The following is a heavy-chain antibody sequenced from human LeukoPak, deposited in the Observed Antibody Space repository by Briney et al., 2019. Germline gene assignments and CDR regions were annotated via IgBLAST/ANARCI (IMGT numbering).Heavy chain of an antibody. V-gene: IGHV4-34*01. J-gene: IGHJ4*02. CDR1: GGSFSGYY. Sequence: SETLSLPCAVYGGSFSGYYWSWIRQPPGKGLEWIGEINHSGSTNYNPSLKSRVTISVDTSKNQFSLKLSSVTAADTAVYYCARGCSPEYYFDYWGQGTLVTVSS. CDR3: ARGCSPEYYFDY. CDR2: INHSGST. D-gene: IGHD3-10*02.